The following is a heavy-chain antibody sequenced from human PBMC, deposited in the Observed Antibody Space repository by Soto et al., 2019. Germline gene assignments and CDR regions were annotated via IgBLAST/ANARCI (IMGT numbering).Heavy chain of an antibody. V-gene: IGHV1-3*05. CDR3: TRSAISPYGGLIGPFDY. J-gene: IGHJ4*02. Sequence: QVQLAQSGAEERKPGASVKVSCEATGYTFTAYAMHWVRQAPGQRLEWMGWINPANGNTKYSQKFQGRLTITSDRAANTGYMELNSLTSEDTAMYYCTRSAISPYGGLIGPFDYWGQGNLVTVSS. CDR2: INPANGNT. D-gene: IGHD3-16*02. CDR1: GYTFTAYA.